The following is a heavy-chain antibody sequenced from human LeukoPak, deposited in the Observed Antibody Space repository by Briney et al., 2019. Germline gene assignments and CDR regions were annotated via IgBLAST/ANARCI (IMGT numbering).Heavy chain of an antibody. CDR2: LNPHSGGT. V-gene: IGHV1-2*02. CDR1: GYTLRVYY. CDR3: ARGLRIINGLDV. J-gene: IGHJ6*02. Sequence: APVKASYKASGYTLRVYYIDRVRQAPGQGLEWLGWLNPHSGGTNYAQEFQGRVTLTSDTSISTAYMELSLLTSDDTAIYYCARGLRIINGLDVWGQGTMVIVSS.